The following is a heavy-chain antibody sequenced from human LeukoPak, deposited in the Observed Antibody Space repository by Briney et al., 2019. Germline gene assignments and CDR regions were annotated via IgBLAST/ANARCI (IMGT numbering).Heavy chain of an antibody. Sequence: ASVKVSCKASGYTFTGYYMHWVRQAPGQGLEWMGWINPNSGGTNYAQKFQGRVTMTRDTSISTAYMELSRLRSDDTAVYYCASDIDYGGNSDQDYWGQGTLVTVSS. CDR1: GYTFTGYY. V-gene: IGHV1-2*02. CDR2: INPNSGGT. D-gene: IGHD4-23*01. J-gene: IGHJ4*02. CDR3: ASDIDYGGNSDQDY.